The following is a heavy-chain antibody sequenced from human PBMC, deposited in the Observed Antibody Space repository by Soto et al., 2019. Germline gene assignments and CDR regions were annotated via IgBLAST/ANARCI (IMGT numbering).Heavy chain of an antibody. V-gene: IGHV3-74*01. CDR2: INSDGSST. CDR1: GFTFSSYW. CDR3: ESFYSNYGYYYGMDV. J-gene: IGHJ6*02. D-gene: IGHD4-4*01. Sequence: EVQLVESGGGLVQPGGSLRLSCAASGFTFSSYWMHWVRQAPGKGLVWVSRINSDGSSTSYADSVKGRFTISRDNAKNTLYLQMNSLRAEDTAVYYCESFYSNYGYYYGMDVWGQGTTVTVSS.